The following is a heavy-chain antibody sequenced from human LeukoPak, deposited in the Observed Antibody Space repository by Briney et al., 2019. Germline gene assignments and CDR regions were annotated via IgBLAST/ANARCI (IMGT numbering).Heavy chain of an antibody. V-gene: IGHV3-33*01. J-gene: IGHJ6*02. D-gene: IGHD3-9*01. Sequence: QPGGSLRLPCAASGFAFSRYGMHWVRQAPGKGLEWVAVIWDDGSNQKYADSVKGRFTISRDNSKNTLYLQMNSLRAEDTAVYYCARDHDWLLYRGYYYGMDVWGQGTTVTVSS. CDR1: GFAFSRYG. CDR3: ARDHDWLLYRGYYYGMDV. CDR2: IWDDGSNQ.